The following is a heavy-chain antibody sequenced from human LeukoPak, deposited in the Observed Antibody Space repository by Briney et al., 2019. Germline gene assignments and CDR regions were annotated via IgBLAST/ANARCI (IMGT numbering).Heavy chain of an antibody. V-gene: IGHV7-4-1*02. CDR2: INSITGNP. CDR1: GYTFISSG. J-gene: IGHJ4*02. Sequence: ASVKVSCKASGYTFISSGMSWVRQAPGQGLEWMGWINSITGNPTYAQGFTGRFVFSWDTSVSTAYLQITSLKAEDTAVYYCARVRYTSGLYYFESWGQGTLVTVSS. CDR3: ARVRYTSGLYYFES. D-gene: IGHD6-19*01.